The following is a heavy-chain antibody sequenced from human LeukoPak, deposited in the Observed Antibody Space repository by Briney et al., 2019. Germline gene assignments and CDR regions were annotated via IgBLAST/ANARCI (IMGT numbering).Heavy chain of an antibody. CDR3: ARDFHYFFDY. V-gene: IGHV3-30-3*01. D-gene: IGHD3-9*01. Sequence: GGSLRLSCTASAFTFNNFPMHWVRQAPGKGLEWVTLILKDGSDAFYADSVKGRFTISRDNSENTLFLQMNSLRAEDTAIYYCARDFHYFFDYCGQGTLVTVSS. J-gene: IGHJ4*02. CDR2: ILKDGSDA. CDR1: AFTFNNFP.